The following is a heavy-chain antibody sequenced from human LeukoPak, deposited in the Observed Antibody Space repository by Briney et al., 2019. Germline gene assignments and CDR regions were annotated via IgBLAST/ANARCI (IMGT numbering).Heavy chain of an antibody. V-gene: IGHV4-39*01. J-gene: IGHJ5*02. CDR1: GFTVSSHY. CDR3: ARHYGP. CDR2: IYDSGST. D-gene: IGHD3-10*01. Sequence: GSLRLSWAASGFTVSSHYISWVRQPPGKGLEWIGSIYDSGSTYYNPSLKSRVTISVDTSKNQFSLKLNSVTAADTAVYYCARHYGPWGQGTLVTVSS.